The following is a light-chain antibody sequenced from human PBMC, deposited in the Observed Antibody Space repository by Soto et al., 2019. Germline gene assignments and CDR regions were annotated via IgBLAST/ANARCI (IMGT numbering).Light chain of an antibody. J-gene: IGKJ4*01. CDR3: QQRFNWPALT. CDR1: QSVNTF. CDR2: DAF. V-gene: IGKV3-11*01. Sequence: EIVWTQSPATLPLSPGERATLSCRASQSVNTFLAWYQQKPGQAPRLLISDAFNRATGIPASFSGSGSGTDFTLTISSLEPEEFAVYYCQQRFNWPALTFGGGTKVEIK.